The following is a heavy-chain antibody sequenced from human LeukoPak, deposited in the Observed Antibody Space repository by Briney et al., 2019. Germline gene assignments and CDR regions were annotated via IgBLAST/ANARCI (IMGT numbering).Heavy chain of an antibody. CDR2: ISPGGRPS. CDR3: ARDQEGIHASSSGNSYYYYLDV. Sequence: PGGSLRLSCVASGFTFSRHGLTWVRQAPGKGLEWVSSISPGGRPSSQADSVRGRFTISRDDATNSLFLQINSLRVEDTAVYYCARDQEGIHASSSGNSYYYYLDVWGKGTTVTVSS. J-gene: IGHJ6*03. D-gene: IGHD6-6*01. V-gene: IGHV3-21*06. CDR1: GFTFSRHG.